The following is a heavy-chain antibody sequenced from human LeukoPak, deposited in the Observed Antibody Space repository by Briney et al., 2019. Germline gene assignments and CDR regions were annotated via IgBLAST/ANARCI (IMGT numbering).Heavy chain of an antibody. CDR1: GYTFTSYG. Sequence: GASVKVSCKASGYTFTSYGISWVRQAPGQGLEWMGWISAYNGNTNYAQKLQGRVTMTTDTSTSTAYMELRSLRSDDTAVYYCAVSSSGWYFYYYYYGMDVWGQGTTVTVSS. D-gene: IGHD6-19*01. CDR3: AVSSSGWYFYYYYYGMDV. CDR2: ISAYNGNT. V-gene: IGHV1-18*01. J-gene: IGHJ6*02.